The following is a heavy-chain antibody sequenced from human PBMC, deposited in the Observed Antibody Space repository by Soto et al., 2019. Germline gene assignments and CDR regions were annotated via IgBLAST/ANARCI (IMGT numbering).Heavy chain of an antibody. D-gene: IGHD2-21*01. J-gene: IGHJ3*02. CDR1: GYTLTELS. CDR2: FDPEDGET. CDR3: ATRGTGDMAPDDAFDI. Sequence: GASVKVSCKVSGYTLTELSMHWVRQAPGKGLEWMGGFDPEDGETIYAQKFQGRVTMTEDTSTDTAYMELSSLRSEDTAVYYCATRGTGDMAPDDAFDIWGQGTMVTVSS. V-gene: IGHV1-24*01.